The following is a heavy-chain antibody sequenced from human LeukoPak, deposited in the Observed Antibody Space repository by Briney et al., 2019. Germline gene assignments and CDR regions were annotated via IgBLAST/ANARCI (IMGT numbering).Heavy chain of an antibody. J-gene: IGHJ4*02. D-gene: IGHD5-24*01. CDR2: ISYDGSNK. Sequence: AGGSLRLSCAASGFTFSSHAMHWVRQAPGKGLEWVAVISYDGSNKYYADSVKGRFTISRDNSKNTLYLQMNSLRAEDTAVYYCAREISEMATYYMFDYWGQGTLVTVSS. CDR1: GFTFSSHA. CDR3: AREISEMATYYMFDY. V-gene: IGHV3-30-3*01.